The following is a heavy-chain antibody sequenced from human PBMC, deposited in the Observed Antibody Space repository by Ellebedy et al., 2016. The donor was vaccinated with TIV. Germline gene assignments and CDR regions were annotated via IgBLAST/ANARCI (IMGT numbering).Heavy chain of an antibody. V-gene: IGHV3-7*01. D-gene: IGHD2-2*01. CDR2: INQDGIDK. CDR1: EFAFETDR. Sequence: GESLKISCAASEFAFETDRMTRFRQASGKGLEWVANINQDGIDKSYVDSVKGRFSISRDNAKNSLYLQMNSLRAEDTAVYYCARGGATSSRYWRNWGQGALVTVSS. CDR3: ARGGATSSRYWRN. J-gene: IGHJ4*02.